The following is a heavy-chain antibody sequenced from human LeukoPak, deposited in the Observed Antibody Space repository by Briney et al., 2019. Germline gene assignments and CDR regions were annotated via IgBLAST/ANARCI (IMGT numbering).Heavy chain of an antibody. CDR1: GFTFSSYG. CDR2: IWYDGSNK. D-gene: IGHD3-10*01. CDR3: ARDNYYGSGSFLLRFYYYGMDV. Sequence: GGSLRLSCAASGFTFSSYGMHWVRQAPGKGLEWVAVIWYDGSNKYYADSVKCRFTISRDNSKNTLYLQMNSLRAEDTAVYYCARDNYYGSGSFLLRFYYYGMDVWGQGTRSPSP. V-gene: IGHV3-33*01. J-gene: IGHJ6*02.